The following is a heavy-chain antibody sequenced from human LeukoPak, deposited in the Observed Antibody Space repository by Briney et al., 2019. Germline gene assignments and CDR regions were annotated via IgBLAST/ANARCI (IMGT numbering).Heavy chain of an antibody. D-gene: IGHD3-3*01. Sequence: SETLSLTCTVSGGSISSYYGTWIRQPPGKGLEWIGNIYYNGNTNYNPSLKSRVTMSVDTSNNHFSLRLSSATAADTAVYYCARGTLRFLEWSGFDPWGQGTLVTVSS. V-gene: IGHV4-59*01. CDR3: ARGTLRFLEWSGFDP. CDR1: GGSISSYY. CDR2: IYYNGNT. J-gene: IGHJ5*02.